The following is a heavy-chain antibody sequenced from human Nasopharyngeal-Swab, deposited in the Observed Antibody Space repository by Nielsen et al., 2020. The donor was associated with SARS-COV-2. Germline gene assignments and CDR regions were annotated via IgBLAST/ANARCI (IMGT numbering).Heavy chain of an antibody. CDR2: IGTAGDT. J-gene: IGHJ6*02. D-gene: IGHD2-15*01. CDR1: GFTFSSYD. CDR3: ARERTDCSGGSCYSYGMDV. V-gene: IGHV3-13*01. Sequence: GGSLRLSCAASGFTFSSYDMHWVRQATGKGLEWVSAIGTAGDTYYPGSVKGRFTISRENAKNSLYLQMNSLRAGDTAVYYCARERTDCSGGSCYSYGMDVWGQGTMVTVSS.